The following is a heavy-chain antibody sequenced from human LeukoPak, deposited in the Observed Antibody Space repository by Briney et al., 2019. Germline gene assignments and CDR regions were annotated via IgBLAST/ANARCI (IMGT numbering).Heavy chain of an antibody. Sequence: GGSLRLSCAASGFTFNSYWMGWVRRAPGKGLEGVANIKQDGSQKYYVDSVKGRFTISRDSTKNSLFLQMNSLRAEDTAVYYCARDREVALFYFDYWGQGTLVTVSS. D-gene: IGHD3-10*01. CDR2: IKQDGSQK. CDR3: ARDREVALFYFDY. CDR1: GFTFNSYW. V-gene: IGHV3-7*01. J-gene: IGHJ4*02.